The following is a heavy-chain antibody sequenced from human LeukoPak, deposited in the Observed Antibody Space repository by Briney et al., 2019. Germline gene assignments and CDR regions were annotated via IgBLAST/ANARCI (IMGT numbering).Heavy chain of an antibody. D-gene: IGHD5-18*01. CDR3: ARRDAGEYSYGFDY. CDR2: IYYTGST. J-gene: IGHJ4*02. CDR1: GGSLSSSSYY. Sequence: SETLSLTCTVSGGSLSSSSYYWGWIRQPPGKGLEWVGSIYYTGSTYCNPTLKSPVTISVDTSKDQLSRKLSSVTAGESAVYYFARRDAGEYSYGFDYWGQGTLV. V-gene: IGHV4-39*01.